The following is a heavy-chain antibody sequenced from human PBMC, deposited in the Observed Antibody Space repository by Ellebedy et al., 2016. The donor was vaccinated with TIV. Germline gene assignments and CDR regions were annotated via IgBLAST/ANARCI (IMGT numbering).Heavy chain of an antibody. CDR1: GGSFSGYY. V-gene: IGHV4-34*01. CDR3: ARDSFRNNSWFYFDF. D-gene: IGHD1/OR15-1a*01. J-gene: IGHJ4*02. CDR2: INHSGST. Sequence: MPSETLSLTCAVYGGSFSGYYWSWIRQPPGKGLEWIGEINHSGSTNYNPSLKSRVTISVDTSKNQLSLNLRSVTAADTAVYYCARDSFRNNSWFYFDFWGQGALVTVSS.